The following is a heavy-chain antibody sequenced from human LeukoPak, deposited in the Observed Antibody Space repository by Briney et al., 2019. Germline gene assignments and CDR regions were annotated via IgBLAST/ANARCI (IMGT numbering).Heavy chain of an antibody. J-gene: IGHJ4*02. CDR2: INPNSGGT. CDR1: GYTFTGYY. Sequence: ASVKVSCKASGYTFTGYYMHWVRQAPGQGLEWMGWINPNSGGTNYAQKFQGWVTMTRDTSISTAYMELSRLRSDDTAVYYCARASHKYYYGSGSWYYFDYWGQGTLVTVSS. D-gene: IGHD3-10*01. V-gene: IGHV1-2*04. CDR3: ARASHKYYYGSGSWYYFDY.